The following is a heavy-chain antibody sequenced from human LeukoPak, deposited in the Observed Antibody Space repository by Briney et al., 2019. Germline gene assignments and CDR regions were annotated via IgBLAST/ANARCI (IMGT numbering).Heavy chain of an antibody. CDR3: AKDPPPYDSSGYLYFQH. CDR1: GFTFSSYA. Sequence: GGSLRLSCAASGFTFSSYAMSWVRQAPGKGLEWVSAISGSGGSTYYADSVKGRFTISRDNSKNTLYLQMNSLRAEDTVVYYCAKDPPPYDSSGYLYFQHWGQGTLVTVSS. V-gene: IGHV3-23*01. CDR2: ISGSGGST. J-gene: IGHJ1*01. D-gene: IGHD3-22*01.